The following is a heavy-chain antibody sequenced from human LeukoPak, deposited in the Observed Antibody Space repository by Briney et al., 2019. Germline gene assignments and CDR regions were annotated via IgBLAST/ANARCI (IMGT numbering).Heavy chain of an antibody. CDR2: ISSSGST. J-gene: IGHJ4*02. CDR3: ARGPVGAIKY. D-gene: IGHD1-26*01. Sequence: SETPSLTCTVSGGSISSYYWSWIRQPAGKRLEWIGRISSSGSTNYNPSLKSRVTMSVDSSKNQFSLILISVTAADTAVYYCARGPVGAIKYWGQGTLVTVSS. V-gene: IGHV4-4*07. CDR1: GGSISSYY.